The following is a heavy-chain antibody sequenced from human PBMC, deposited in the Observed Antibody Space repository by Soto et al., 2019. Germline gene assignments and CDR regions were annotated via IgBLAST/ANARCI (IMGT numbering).Heavy chain of an antibody. Sequence: SETLSLTCAVYGGSFSGYYWTWIRQPPGTGLEWIGEINHSGSTRYNPSLKSRVSISVDTSKNQFSLKLTSVTAADTAVYYCTTQGFGGLHGLVDVWGQGTTVTVSS. J-gene: IGHJ6*02. CDR1: GGSFSGYY. CDR3: TTQGFGGLHGLVDV. V-gene: IGHV4-34*01. CDR2: INHSGST. D-gene: IGHD3-10*01.